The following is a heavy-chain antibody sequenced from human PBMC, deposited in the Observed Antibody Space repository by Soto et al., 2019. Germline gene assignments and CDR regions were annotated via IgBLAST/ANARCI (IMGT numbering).Heavy chain of an antibody. V-gene: IGHV3-66*01. CDR2: IYSGGST. CDR3: AKGRYDILTGYNLYYFDY. J-gene: IGHJ4*02. Sequence: GGSLRLSCAASGFTVSSNYMSWVRQAPGKGLEWVSVIYSGGSTYYADSVKGRFTISRGNSKNTLYLQMNSLRAEDTAVYYCAKGRYDILTGYNLYYFDYWGQGTLATVSS. CDR1: GFTVSSNY. D-gene: IGHD3-9*01.